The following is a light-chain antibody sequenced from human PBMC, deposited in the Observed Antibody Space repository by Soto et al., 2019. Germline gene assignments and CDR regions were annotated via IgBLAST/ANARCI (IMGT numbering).Light chain of an antibody. CDR1: SSNIGSNY. J-gene: IGLJ2*01. CDR2: RNN. CDR3: AAWDDSLSRVV. V-gene: IGLV1-47*01. Sequence: QSVLTQPPSASGTPGQRVTISCSGSSSNIGSNYVYWYQQLPGTAPKLLIYRNNQRPSGVPDRFSGSKSGTSASLAISGLRSEDEADYYCAAWDDSLSRVVFGGGTKVTV.